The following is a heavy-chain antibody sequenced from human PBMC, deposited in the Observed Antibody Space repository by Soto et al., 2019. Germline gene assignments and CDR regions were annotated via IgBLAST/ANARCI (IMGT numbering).Heavy chain of an antibody. Sequence: QVQLQESGPGLVKPSGTLSLTCAVSGGSISSSNWWSWVRQPPGKGLEWIGEIYHSGSTNYNPSLKSRVTISLAKSKTQFSLKLSSVTAADTAVYYCARVSGSYYYGMDVWGQGTTVTVSS. CDR2: IYHSGST. CDR1: GGSISSSNW. J-gene: IGHJ6*02. D-gene: IGHD1-26*01. CDR3: ARVSGSYYYGMDV. V-gene: IGHV4-4*02.